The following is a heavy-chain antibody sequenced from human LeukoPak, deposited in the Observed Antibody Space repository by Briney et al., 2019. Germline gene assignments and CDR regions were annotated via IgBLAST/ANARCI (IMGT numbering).Heavy chain of an antibody. CDR3: AKDGHLFRWLQFLDY. V-gene: IGHV3-23*01. CDR2: ISGSGGST. D-gene: IGHD5-24*01. Sequence: PGGSLRLSCAASGFTFSVYAMSWVRQAPGKGLEWVSAISGSGGSTYYADSVKGRFTISRDNSKNTLYLQMNSLRAEDTAVYYCAKDGHLFRWLQFLDYWGQGTLVTVSS. CDR1: GFTFSVYA. J-gene: IGHJ4*02.